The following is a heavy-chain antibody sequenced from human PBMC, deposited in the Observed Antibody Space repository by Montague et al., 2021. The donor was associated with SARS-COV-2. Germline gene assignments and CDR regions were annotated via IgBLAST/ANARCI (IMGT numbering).Heavy chain of an antibody. CDR1: GFTFSSYA. D-gene: IGHD3-3*02. V-gene: IGHV3-30*04. CDR2: ISYDGGNK. J-gene: IGHJ6*02. Sequence: SLRLSCAASGFTFSSYAMHWVRQAPGKGLEWVAVISYDGGNKYYADSVKGRFTTSRDNSKNTLYLQMNSLRAEDTAVYYCAGELGFYGMDVWGQGTTVTVSS. CDR3: AGELGFYGMDV.